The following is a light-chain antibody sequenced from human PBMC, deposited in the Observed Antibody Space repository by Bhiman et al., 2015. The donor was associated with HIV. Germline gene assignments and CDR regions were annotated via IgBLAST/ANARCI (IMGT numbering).Light chain of an antibody. Sequence: QSVLTQPPSVSEVPRQRVTISCSGSSSNIGKNPVNWFQQVPGKAPKLLIYYDDLLSSGVSDRFSGSKSGTSASLVITGLQAEDEADYYCQSYDSSLSGFYVFGTGTKVSVL. V-gene: IGLV1-36*01. J-gene: IGLJ1*01. CDR1: SSNIGKNP. CDR2: YDD. CDR3: QSYDSSLSGFYV.